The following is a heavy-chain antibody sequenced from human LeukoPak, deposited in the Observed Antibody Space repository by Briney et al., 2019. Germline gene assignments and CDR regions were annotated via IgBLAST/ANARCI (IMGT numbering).Heavy chain of an antibody. CDR2: INPSGGST. D-gene: IGHD2-2*01. CDR1: GYTLTELS. CDR3: ARDGNQLLPLGLY. J-gene: IGHJ4*02. V-gene: IGHV1-46*01. Sequence: GASVKVSCKVSGYTLTELSMHWVRQAPGQGLEWMGIINPSGGSTSYAQKFQGRVTMTRDTSTSTVYMELSSLRSEDTAVYYCARDGNQLLPLGLYWGQGTLVTVSS.